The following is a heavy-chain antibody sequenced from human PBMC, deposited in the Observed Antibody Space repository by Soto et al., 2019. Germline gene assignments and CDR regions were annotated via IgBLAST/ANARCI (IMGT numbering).Heavy chain of an antibody. Sequence: GGSLXLSCAASGFTFSSCCMSWVRQAPGKGLEWVSAISGSGGSTYYADSVKGRFTISRDNSKNTLYLQMNSLRAEDTAVYYCAKVRYGDYHPTGLKVYSDYWGQGTLVTVSS. CDR1: GFTFSSCC. CDR3: AKVRYGDYHPTGLKVYSDY. V-gene: IGHV3-23*01. CDR2: ISGSGGST. J-gene: IGHJ4*02. D-gene: IGHD4-17*01.